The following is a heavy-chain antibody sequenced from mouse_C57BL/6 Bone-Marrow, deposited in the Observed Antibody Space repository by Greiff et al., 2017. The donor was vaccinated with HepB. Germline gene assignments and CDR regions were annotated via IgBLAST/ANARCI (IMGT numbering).Heavy chain of an antibody. V-gene: IGHV1-52*01. CDR1: GYTFTSYW. J-gene: IGHJ1*03. D-gene: IGHD1-1*01. CDR3: ARSHYYGSSSSYWYFDV. Sequence: QVHVKQPGAELVRPGSSVKLSCKASGYTFTSYWMHWVKQRPIQGLEWIGNIDPSDSETHYNQKFKDKATLTVDKSSSTAYMQLSSLTSEDSAVYYCARSHYYGSSSSYWYFDVWGTGTTVTVSS. CDR2: IDPSDSET.